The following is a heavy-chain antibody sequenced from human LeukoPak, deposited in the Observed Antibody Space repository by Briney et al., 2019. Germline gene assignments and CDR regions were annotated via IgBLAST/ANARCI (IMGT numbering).Heavy chain of an antibody. CDR3: ARGRGSGWYDAFDI. V-gene: IGHV3-33*01. J-gene: IGHJ3*02. CDR2: IRYDGSNK. CDR1: GFTFSSHG. D-gene: IGHD6-19*01. Sequence: GRSLRLSCAASGFTFSSHGMHWVRQAPGKGLEWVAVIRYDGSNKFYADSVRGRFTISRDNSKNTLYVQMNSLRAEDTAVYYCARGRGSGWYDAFDIWGQGTMVTVSS.